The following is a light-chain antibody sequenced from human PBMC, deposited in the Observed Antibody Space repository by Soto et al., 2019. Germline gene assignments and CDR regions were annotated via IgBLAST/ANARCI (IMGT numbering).Light chain of an antibody. CDR1: QSVNNFY. Sequence: EIVLTQSPGTLSLSPGERATLSCRASQSVNNFYLAWYQQKPGQAPRLLLYGATSRATGIPDGFSGSGSGTDFTLTINRLEPEDFAVYYCHHYGSSPQTFGRGTKVEIK. J-gene: IGKJ1*01. CDR2: GAT. V-gene: IGKV3-20*01. CDR3: HHYGSSPQT.